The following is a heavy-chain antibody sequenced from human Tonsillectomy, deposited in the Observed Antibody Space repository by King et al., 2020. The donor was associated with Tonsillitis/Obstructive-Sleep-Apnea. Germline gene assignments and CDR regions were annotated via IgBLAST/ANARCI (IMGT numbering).Heavy chain of an antibody. D-gene: IGHD3-22*01. CDR3: ARGDDTSGYYYGSFDY. CDR2: INPGDSDT. CDR1: AYIFTDYW. V-gene: IGHV5-51*03. J-gene: IGHJ4*02. Sequence: VQLVESGAEVKKPGESLKISCKGSAYIFTDYWIGWVRQMPGKGLEWMGFINPGDSDTRYRPSFQGHVTISADKSITTAYLQWSSLKASDTAMYYCARGDDTSGYYYGSFDYWGQGSLVTVSS.